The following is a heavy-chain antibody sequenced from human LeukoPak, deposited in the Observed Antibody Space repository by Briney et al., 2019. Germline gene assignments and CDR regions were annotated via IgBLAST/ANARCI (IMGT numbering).Heavy chain of an antibody. D-gene: IGHD6-19*01. CDR2: FGVTGTI. V-gene: IGHV3-48*01. CDR3: ARHTQWLVHCFDY. CDR1: GFTFSSYA. J-gene: IGHJ4*02. Sequence: GGSLRLSCVASGFTFSSYAMNWIRQAPGKGLEWVAYFGVTGTIHYAASVKGRFTISRDNSKNTLYLQMNSLRAEDTAVYYCARHTQWLVHCFDYWGQGTLVTVSS.